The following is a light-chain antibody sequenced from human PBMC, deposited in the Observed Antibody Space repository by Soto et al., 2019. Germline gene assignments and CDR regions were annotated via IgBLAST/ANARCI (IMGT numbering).Light chain of an antibody. V-gene: IGKV3-20*01. Sequence: PGEGATLSCRASQSVRSNSLVWYQQKPGQTPRLLIYGASNRATGIPERFTGSGSGTDFTLTISRLEPEDFAMYYCQKFGTSPRTFGQGTKVDIK. CDR3: QKFGTSPRT. J-gene: IGKJ1*01. CDR1: QSVRSNS. CDR2: GAS.